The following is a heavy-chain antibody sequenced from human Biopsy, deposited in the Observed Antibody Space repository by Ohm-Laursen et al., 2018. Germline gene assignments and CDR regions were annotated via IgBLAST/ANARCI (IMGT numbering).Heavy chain of an antibody. CDR2: VHPKSGAT. CDR1: GYTFNVYF. J-gene: IGHJ4*02. D-gene: IGHD3-10*01. V-gene: IGHV1-2*02. CDR3: ARDRMTDVFGGPTRTDVFDS. Sequence: GASVKASCKVSGYTFNVYFIHWGRQTPGQGLEWIGWVHPKSGATNSAEKFRGKVTFTRDTSIGAVYIELRRLKSDDAAVYYCARDRMTDVFGGPTRTDVFDSWGQGTPVTVSS.